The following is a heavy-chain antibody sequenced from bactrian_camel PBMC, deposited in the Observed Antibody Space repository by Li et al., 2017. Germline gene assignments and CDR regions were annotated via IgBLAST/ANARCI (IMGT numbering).Heavy chain of an antibody. CDR1: SETYCHYD. Sequence: VQLVESGGGSVQAGGSLRLSCQMSSETYCHYDMSWYRQAPGKEREFVSSIDVDGVTNYAESVKGRFTISQGANKDTMYLQMNSLKPEDTGMYLCAVHRRTPGAHCTTARDAYYYWGRGTQVTVS. CDR3: AVHRRTPGAHCTTARDAYYY. J-gene: IGHJ4*01. D-gene: IGHD7*01. CDR2: IDVDGVT. V-gene: IGHV3S10*01.